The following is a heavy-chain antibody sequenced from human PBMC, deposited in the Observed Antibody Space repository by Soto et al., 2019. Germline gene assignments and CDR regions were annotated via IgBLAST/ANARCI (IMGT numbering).Heavy chain of an antibody. CDR2: MDPKNGDT. CDR3: APETAVGLSDLLTRSRVDYYYMAL. CDR1: GNFFLAYK. D-gene: IGHD3-9*01. V-gene: IGHV1-8*01. Sequence: QVQLVQSGAEVKKPGASMRVSCKASGNFFLAYKFNWVRQVPGQGLEWMGWMDPKNGDTDYSQKFQGRVSMTGNTSISNAYLELSSLRPEDPAIYYCAPETAVGLSDLLTRSRVDYYYMALWGQGTTVTVSS. J-gene: IGHJ6*03.